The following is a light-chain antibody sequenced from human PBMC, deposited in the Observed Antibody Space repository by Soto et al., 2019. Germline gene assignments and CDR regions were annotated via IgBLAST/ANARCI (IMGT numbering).Light chain of an antibody. CDR1: QTVFYGINKKNY. Sequence: DIVMTQSPDSLAVSLGERATMHCKSSQTVFYGINKKNYLAWYQHKPGQPPKLLIYWASTRESGVPDRCSGSGSGTDFTLTINSLQAEDVAVYYCQQSYSPPLTFGGGTKVEIK. CDR3: QQSYSPPLT. V-gene: IGKV4-1*01. J-gene: IGKJ4*01. CDR2: WAS.